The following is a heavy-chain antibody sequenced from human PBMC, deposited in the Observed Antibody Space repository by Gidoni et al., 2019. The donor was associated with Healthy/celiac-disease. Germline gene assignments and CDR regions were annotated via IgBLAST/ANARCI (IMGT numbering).Heavy chain of an antibody. J-gene: IGHJ4*02. V-gene: IGHV4-31*03. Sequence: QVQLQESGPGLVKPSQTLSLTCPVSGGSISRGGYHWSWIRQHPGKGLEWIGYIYYSGSTYYNPSLKSRVTISVDTSKNQFSLKLSSVTAADTAVYYCARLATSSRDGYNYTSHWGQGTLVTVSS. CDR1: GGSISRGGYH. CDR2: IYYSGST. D-gene: IGHD5-12*01. CDR3: ARLATSSRDGYNYTSH.